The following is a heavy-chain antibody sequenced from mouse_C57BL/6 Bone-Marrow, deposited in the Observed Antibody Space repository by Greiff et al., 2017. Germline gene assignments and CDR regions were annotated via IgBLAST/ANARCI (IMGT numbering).Heavy chain of an antibody. J-gene: IGHJ1*03. D-gene: IGHD2-3*01. CDR1: GYTFTSYW. CDR3: VYDYGYFDV. V-gene: IGHV1-64*01. CDR2: IHPNSGST. Sequence: VQLQQSGAELVKPGASVKLSCKASGYTFTSYWMHWVKQRPGQGLEWIGMIHPNSGSTNYNEKFKSKATLTVDKSSSTAYMQLSSLTSEDSAVYYCVYDYGYFDVGGRGTTVTVSA.